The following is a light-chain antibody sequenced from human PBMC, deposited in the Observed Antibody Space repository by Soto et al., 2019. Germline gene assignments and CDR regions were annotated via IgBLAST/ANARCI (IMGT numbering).Light chain of an antibody. CDR2: DAP. J-gene: IGKJ4*01. V-gene: IGKV3D-15*01. CDR1: QSVNSK. Sequence: ETLMTQSPATLSVSPGARAPLSCRASQSVNSKLAWYPQKPGQAPRLLIYDAPNRATGIPARFSGSGSGTEFTLTISSLQSEDFAVYYCQQYNKWPPLTFGGGTKVDI. CDR3: QQYNKWPPLT.